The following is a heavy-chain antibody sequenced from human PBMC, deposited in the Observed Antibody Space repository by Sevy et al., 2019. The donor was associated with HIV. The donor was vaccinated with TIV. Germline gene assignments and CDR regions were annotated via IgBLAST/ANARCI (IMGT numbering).Heavy chain of an antibody. J-gene: IGHJ4*02. CDR3: ATGRSGYWWGHNDY. V-gene: IGHV1-24*01. CDR1: GYTLTELS. D-gene: IGHD3-22*01. Sequence: ASVKVSCKVSGYTLTELSMHWVRQAPGKGLEWMGGFDPEDGERIYAQMFQGRVTMTEDTSTDTAYMGLSSLRSEDTAVYYCATGRSGYWWGHNDYWGQGTLVTVSS. CDR2: FDPEDGER.